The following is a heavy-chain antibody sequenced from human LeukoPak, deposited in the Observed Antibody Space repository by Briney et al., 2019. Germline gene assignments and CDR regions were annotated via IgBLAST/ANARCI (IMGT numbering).Heavy chain of an antibody. CDR2: THYRSKWYT. D-gene: IGHD1-7*01. Sequence: SQTLSLTCVISGDSVSSNNAAWNWIRQSPSRGLEWLGRTHYRSKWYTDYAESVKSRMTINPDTSKNQMSLQLNSVTPEDTALYHCARKGLGGELGGFDSWGQGTLVTVSS. CDR3: ARKGLGGELGGFDS. J-gene: IGHJ4*02. CDR1: GDSVSSNNAA. V-gene: IGHV6-1*01.